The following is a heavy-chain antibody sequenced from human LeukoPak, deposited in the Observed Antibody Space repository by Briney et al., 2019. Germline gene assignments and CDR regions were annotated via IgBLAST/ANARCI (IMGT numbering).Heavy chain of an antibody. Sequence: SVKVSCKASGGTFSSYAISWVRQAPGQGLEWMGRIIPIFGIANYAQKFQGRVTITADKSTSTAYMELSSLRSEDTAVYYCARGRVVPVPDYWGQGTLVTVSS. CDR1: GGTFSSYA. CDR3: ARGRVVPVPDY. J-gene: IGHJ4*02. V-gene: IGHV1-69*04. CDR2: IIPIFGIA. D-gene: IGHD2-2*01.